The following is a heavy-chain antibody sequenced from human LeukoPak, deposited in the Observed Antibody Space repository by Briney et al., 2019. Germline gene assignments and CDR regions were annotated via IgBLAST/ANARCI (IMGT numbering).Heavy chain of an antibody. J-gene: IGHJ5*02. D-gene: IGHD5-12*01. Sequence: SQTLSLTCAVYGGSFSGYYWSWVSQPPGKGLEWIGEIHHSGSTNYNPSLKSRVTISGDTSENQFSLKLSSVTAADTAVYCCARGARTPSGYGSRTAGRANWFDPWGQGTLVTVSS. CDR3: ARGARTPSGYGSRTAGRANWFDP. CDR1: GGSFSGYY. CDR2: IHHSGST. V-gene: IGHV4-34*01.